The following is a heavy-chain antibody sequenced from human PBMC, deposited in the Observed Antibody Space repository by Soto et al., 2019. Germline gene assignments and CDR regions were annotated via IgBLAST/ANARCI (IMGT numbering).Heavy chain of an antibody. D-gene: IGHD5-12*01. CDR3: ARAGAATSDAFDI. Sequence: SETLSLTCTVSGASVSTGAYYWGWVRQRPGRGLEWIGYVYESGYTYYNMSLKSRLTISLDRSNNQFSLGLTSVTAADTAVYYCARAGAATSDAFDIWGQGTMVTVSS. J-gene: IGHJ3*02. CDR2: VYESGYT. V-gene: IGHV4-30-4*08. CDR1: GASVSTGAYY.